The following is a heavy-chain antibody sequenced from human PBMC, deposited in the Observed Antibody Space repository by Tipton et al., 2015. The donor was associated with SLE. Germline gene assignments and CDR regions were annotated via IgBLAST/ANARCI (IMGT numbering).Heavy chain of an antibody. CDR3: ASGGYLRTIAVAGTRHWYFDL. J-gene: IGHJ2*01. CDR2: IYYSGST. CDR1: GGSVSSGSYY. D-gene: IGHD6-19*01. V-gene: IGHV4-61*01. Sequence: TLSLTCTVSGGSVSSGSYYWSWIRQPPGKGLEWIGYIYYSGSTNYNPSLKSRVTISVDTSKNQFSLKLSSVTAADTAVYYCASGGYLRTIAVAGTRHWYFDLWGRGTLVTVSS.